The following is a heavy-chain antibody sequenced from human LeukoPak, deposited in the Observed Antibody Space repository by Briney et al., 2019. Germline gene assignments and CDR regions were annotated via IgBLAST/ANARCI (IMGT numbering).Heavy chain of an antibody. CDR3: ARDFRDSSSRQGGWSDP. J-gene: IGHJ5*02. V-gene: IGHV1-69*05. Sequence: SVKVSCKASGGTFSSYAISWVRQAPGQGLEWMGGIIPIFGTANYAQKFQGRVTITTDESTSTAYMELSSLRSEDTAVYYCARDFRDSSSRQGGWSDPWGQGTLVTVSS. CDR1: GGTFSSYA. D-gene: IGHD6-13*01. CDR2: IIPIFGTA.